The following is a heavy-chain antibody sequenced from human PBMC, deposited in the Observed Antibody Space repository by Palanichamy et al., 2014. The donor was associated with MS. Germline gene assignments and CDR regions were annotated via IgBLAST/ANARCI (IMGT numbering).Heavy chain of an antibody. J-gene: IGHJ6*02. CDR3: ATALNYYYYGMDV. CDR2: IYYSGST. CDR1: GGSISSYY. V-gene: IGHV4-59*01. Sequence: QVQLQESGPGLVKPSETLSLTCTVSGGSISSYYWSWIRRPPGKGLEWIGYIYYSGSTNYNPSLKSRVTISVDTSKNQFSLKLSSVTAADTAVYYCATALNYYYYGMDVWGQGTTVTVSS.